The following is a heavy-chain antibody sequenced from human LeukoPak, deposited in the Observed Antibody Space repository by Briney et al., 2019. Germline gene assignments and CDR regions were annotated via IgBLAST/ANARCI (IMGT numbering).Heavy chain of an antibody. D-gene: IGHD3-22*01. Sequence: GGSLRLSCAASGFTFSSYDMSWGRQAPGKGLEWVSAISGSGGSTYYADSVKGRFTISRDNSKNTLYLQMNSLRAEDTAVYYCAKVHFSSYYDSSGAFDIWGQGTMVTVSS. CDR3: AKVHFSSYYDSSGAFDI. J-gene: IGHJ3*02. CDR1: GFTFSSYD. V-gene: IGHV3-23*01. CDR2: ISGSGGST.